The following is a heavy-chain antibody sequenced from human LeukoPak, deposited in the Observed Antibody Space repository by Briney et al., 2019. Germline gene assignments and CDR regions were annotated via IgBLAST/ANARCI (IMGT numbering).Heavy chain of an antibody. J-gene: IGHJ6*02. D-gene: IGHD2-2*01. CDR2: ISYEGSNK. CDR3: AKAQGVVVPAAMRSYYYYGMDV. CDR1: GFTFSSYG. Sequence: GGSLRLSCAASGFTFSSYGMHWVRQAPGKGLEGVAVISYEGSNKYYAGSVKGRFTISRDNSKNTLYLQMNSLRAEDTAVYYCAKAQGVVVPAAMRSYYYYGMDVWGQGTTVTVSS. V-gene: IGHV3-30*18.